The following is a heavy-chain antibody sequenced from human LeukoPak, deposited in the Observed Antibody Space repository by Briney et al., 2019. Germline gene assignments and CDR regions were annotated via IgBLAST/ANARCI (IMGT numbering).Heavy chain of an antibody. J-gene: IGHJ3*02. CDR1: GFTFSSYA. D-gene: IGHD6-13*01. CDR3: ARDAYSSSWYGRGGAFDI. Sequence: GGSLRLSCAAYGFTFSSYAMSWVRQAPGKGLEWVSAISGSGGSTYYADSVKGRFTISRDNSKNTLYLQMNSLRAEDTAVYYCARDAYSSSWYGRGGAFDIWGQGTMVTVSS. V-gene: IGHV3-23*01. CDR2: ISGSGGST.